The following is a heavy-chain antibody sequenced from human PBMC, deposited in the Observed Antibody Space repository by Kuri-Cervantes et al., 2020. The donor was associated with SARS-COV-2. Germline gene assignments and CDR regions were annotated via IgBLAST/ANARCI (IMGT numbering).Heavy chain of an antibody. V-gene: IGHV3-23*01. CDR1: GFTFSSYA. CDR2: ISGSGGST. Sequence: GESLKISCAASGFTFSSYAMSWVRQAPGKGLEWVSAISGSGGSTYYADSVKGRFTISRDNSKNTLYLQMNSLRAEDTAVYYCAKNTVTVWYFDLWGRGTLVTVSS. J-gene: IGHJ2*01. CDR3: AKNTVTVWYFDL. D-gene: IGHD4-17*01.